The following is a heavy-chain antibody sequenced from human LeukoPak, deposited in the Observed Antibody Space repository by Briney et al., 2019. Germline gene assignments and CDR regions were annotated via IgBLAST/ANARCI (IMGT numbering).Heavy chain of an antibody. Sequence: GGSLRLSCAASGFTFSSYSMNWVRQAPGKGLEWVSSISSSSSYIYYADSVKGRFTISRDNAKNSLYLQMNSLRAEDTAVYYCASALSRPRDWGDYWGQGTLVTVSS. CDR1: GFTFSSYS. D-gene: IGHD3-16*01. CDR3: ASALSRPRDWGDY. V-gene: IGHV3-21*04. CDR2: ISSSSSYI. J-gene: IGHJ4*02.